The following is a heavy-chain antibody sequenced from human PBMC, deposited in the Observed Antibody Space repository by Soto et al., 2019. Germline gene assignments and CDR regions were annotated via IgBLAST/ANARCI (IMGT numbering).Heavy chain of an antibody. CDR2: IKQDGSEK. D-gene: IGHD6-19*01. CDR3: ARGSGCYPDH. CDR1: GFTFSTYW. V-gene: IGHV3-7*01. J-gene: IGHJ4*02. Sequence: EVQLVESGGGLVQPGGSLRLSCAAPGFTFSTYWMTWVRQAPGKGLEWVANIKQDGSEKYYVDSVKGRFTISRDNAQISLYLQMNGLRVEDTAVYYCARGSGCYPDHWGQGTQVTFSS.